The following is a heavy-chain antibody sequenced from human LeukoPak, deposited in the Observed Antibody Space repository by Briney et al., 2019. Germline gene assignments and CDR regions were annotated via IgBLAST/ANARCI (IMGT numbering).Heavy chain of an antibody. CDR1: GGSISSGGYY. J-gene: IGHJ4*02. CDR2: IYYSGST. V-gene: IGHV4-31*03. CDR3: ARAMVRGVIDY. D-gene: IGHD3-10*01. Sequence: PSETLSITCTVSGGSISSGGYYGSWIRQHPGKGLEWIGYIYYSGSTYYNPSLKSRVTISVDTSKNQFSLKLSSVTAADTAVYYCARAMVRGVIDYWGQGTLVTVSS.